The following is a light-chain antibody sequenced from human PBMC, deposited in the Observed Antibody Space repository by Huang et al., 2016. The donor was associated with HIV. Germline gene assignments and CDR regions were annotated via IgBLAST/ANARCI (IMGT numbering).Light chain of an antibody. J-gene: IGKJ4*01. CDR3: QQYDDWLT. CDR2: DSS. CDR1: QTVTRH. V-gene: IGKV3-15*01. Sequence: EIVMTQSPATLSVSPGERATLSYRASQTVTRHLAWYQQKPGQAPMLLIYDSSTRATGVPARFSGSGYGTESTLSIGSLQSEDFAIYVCQQYDDWLTFDGGTRVESK.